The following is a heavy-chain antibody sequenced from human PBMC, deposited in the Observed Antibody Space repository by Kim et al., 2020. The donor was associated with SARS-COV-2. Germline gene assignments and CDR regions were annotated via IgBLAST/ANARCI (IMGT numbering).Heavy chain of an antibody. CDR2: IYYSGST. V-gene: IGHV4-59*01. J-gene: IGHJ6*02. D-gene: IGHD6-19*01. CDR1: GGSISSYY. CDR3: ARVPEGSSGWYPPAYYYYGMDV. Sequence: SETLSLTCTVSGGSISSYYWSWIRQPPGKGLEWIGYIYYSGSTNYNPSLKSRVTISVDTSKNQFSLKLSSVTAADTAVYYCARVPEGSSGWYPPAYYYYGMDVWGQGTTVTVSS.